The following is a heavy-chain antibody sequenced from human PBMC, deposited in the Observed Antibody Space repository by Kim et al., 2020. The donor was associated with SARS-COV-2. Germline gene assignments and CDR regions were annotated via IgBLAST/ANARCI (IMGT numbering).Heavy chain of an antibody. J-gene: IGHJ3*02. D-gene: IGHD3-22*01. V-gene: IGHV4-34*01. CDR3: ARGANDYASSGFYFYAFDI. CDR2: VNQSGST. Sequence: SETLSLTCAVYGGSFGGYSWSWIRQPPGKGLEWIGEVNQSGSTNCNPSLKSRVTISVDTSKNQFSLRLSSVTAADTAVYYCARGANDYASSGFYFYAFDIWGQGTMVSVSS. CDR1: GGSFGGYS.